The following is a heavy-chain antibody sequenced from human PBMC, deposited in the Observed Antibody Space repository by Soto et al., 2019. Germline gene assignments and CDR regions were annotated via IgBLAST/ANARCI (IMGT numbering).Heavy chain of an antibody. V-gene: IGHV1-69*08. CDR1: GGTFSSYT. D-gene: IGHD3-10*01. Sequence: QVQLVQSGAEVKKPGSSVKVSCKASGGTFSSYTISWVRQAPGQGLEWMGRIIPILGIANYAQKFQGRVTXTXDXSAXTAYRELSSLRSEDTAVYYCAREEYYYGSGAFFDYWGQGTLVTVSS. CDR3: AREEYYYGSGAFFDY. J-gene: IGHJ4*02. CDR2: IIPILGIA.